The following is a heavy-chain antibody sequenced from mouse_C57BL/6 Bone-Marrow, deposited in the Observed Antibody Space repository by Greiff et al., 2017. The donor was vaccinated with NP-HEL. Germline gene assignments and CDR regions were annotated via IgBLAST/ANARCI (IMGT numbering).Heavy chain of an antibody. D-gene: IGHD2-3*01. V-gene: IGHV5-16*01. Sequence: EVKLVESEGGLVQPGSSMKLSCTASGFTFSDYYMAWVRQVPEKGLEWVANINYDGSSTYYLDSLKSRFIISRDNAKNILYLQMSSLKSEDTATYYCARDQGDGYYVGAMDYWGQGTSVTVSS. CDR2: INYDGSST. CDR1: GFTFSDYY. J-gene: IGHJ4*01. CDR3: ARDQGDGYYVGAMDY.